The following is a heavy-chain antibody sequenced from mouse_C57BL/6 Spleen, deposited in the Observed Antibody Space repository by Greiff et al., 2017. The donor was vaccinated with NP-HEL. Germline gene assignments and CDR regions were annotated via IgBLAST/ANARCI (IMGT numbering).Heavy chain of an antibody. CDR1: GYTFTDYY. J-gene: IGHJ2*01. CDR2: IFPGSGST. CDR3: ARGYGNYRYYFDY. Sequence: VKLMESGPELVKPGASVKISCKASGYTFTDYYINWVKQRPGQGLEWIGWIFPGSGSTYYNEKFKGKATLTVDKSSSTAYMLLSSLTSEDSAVYFCARGYGNYRYYFDYWGQGTTLTVSS. D-gene: IGHD2-1*01. V-gene: IGHV1-75*01.